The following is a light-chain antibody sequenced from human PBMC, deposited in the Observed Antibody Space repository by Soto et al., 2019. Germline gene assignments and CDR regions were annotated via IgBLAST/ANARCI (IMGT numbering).Light chain of an antibody. CDR2: WAS. J-gene: IGKJ1*01. Sequence: DIVMTQSPDSLAVSLGERATINCKSSQSVLYGSNNQNYLAWYQQKPRQPPKLLIYWASTRESGVPDRFSGSGSGTDFPLTIGSLQAEYVAVYDCQQYYNTGTFGQGTKVEIK. CDR1: QSVLYGSNNQNY. V-gene: IGKV4-1*01. CDR3: QQYYNTGT.